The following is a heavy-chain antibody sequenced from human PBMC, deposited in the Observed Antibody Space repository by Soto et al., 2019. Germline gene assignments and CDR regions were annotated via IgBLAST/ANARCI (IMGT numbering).Heavy chain of an antibody. CDR3: AKRPLAGSGWTFDY. CDR2: ISYSGNK. V-gene: IGHV3-66*02. CDR1: GLIVTNNY. D-gene: IGHD6-19*01. Sequence: GGSLRLSCSVSGLIVTNNYITWVRQAPGKGLEWVSYISYSGNKYYADSVQGRFTISRDDSKNTVFLQINSLRTEDTAVYYCAKRPLAGSGWTFDYWGQGTSVTVSS. J-gene: IGHJ4*02.